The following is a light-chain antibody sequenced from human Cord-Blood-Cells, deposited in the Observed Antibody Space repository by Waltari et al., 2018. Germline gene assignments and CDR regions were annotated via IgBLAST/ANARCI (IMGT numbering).Light chain of an antibody. V-gene: IGLV2-8*01. Sequence: QSALTQPPSASGSPGQSVTISCTGTSSDVCGYNYVSWYQQHPGKAPKLMIYEVSKRPSGVPDRFSGSKSGNTASLTVSVLQAEDEADYYCSSYAGSNNFVFGTGTKVTVL. CDR3: SSYAGSNNFV. CDR2: EVS. J-gene: IGLJ1*01. CDR1: SSDVCGYNY.